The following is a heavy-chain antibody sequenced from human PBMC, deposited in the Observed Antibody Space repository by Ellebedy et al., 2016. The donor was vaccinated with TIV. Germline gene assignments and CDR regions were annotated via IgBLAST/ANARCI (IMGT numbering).Heavy chain of an antibody. D-gene: IGHD2-2*01. V-gene: IGHV4-34*01. CDR2: INHSGST. CDR3: AREGRGQLRWPPDY. Sequence: SETLSLXCAVYGGSFSGYYWSWIRQPPGKGLEWIGEINHSGSTDYNPSLKSRVSMSVDTSKNQFSLKLSSVTAADTAVYYCAREGRGQLRWPPDYWGQGNLVTVSS. CDR1: GGSFSGYY. J-gene: IGHJ4*02.